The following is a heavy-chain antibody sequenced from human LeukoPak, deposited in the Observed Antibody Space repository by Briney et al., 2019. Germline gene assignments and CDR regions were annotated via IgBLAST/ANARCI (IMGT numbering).Heavy chain of an antibody. Sequence: SETLSLTCTVSGGSISVYYWSWIRQPPGKRLEWIGCIYYSGSTNYNPSPKSRVTISVDTSKNQFSLKLSSVTAADTAVYYCAREVMVYTIPLNYYYMDVWGRGTTATVSS. J-gene: IGHJ6*03. D-gene: IGHD2-8*01. V-gene: IGHV4-59*01. CDR3: AREVMVYTIPLNYYYMDV. CDR2: IYYSGST. CDR1: GGSISVYY.